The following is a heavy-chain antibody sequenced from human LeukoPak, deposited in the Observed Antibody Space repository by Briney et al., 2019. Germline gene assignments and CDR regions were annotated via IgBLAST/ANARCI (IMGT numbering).Heavy chain of an antibody. V-gene: IGHV4-59*01. D-gene: IGHD3-10*01. Sequence: SETLSLTCTVSGGSISSYYWSWIRQPPGKGLEWIGYIHYSGSTNYNPSLESRVTISVDTSKNQFSLKLKSVTAADTAVYYCARGGYYGWGNDFRFDPWGQGTLVTVSS. CDR3: ARGGYYGWGNDFRFDP. CDR2: IHYSGST. CDR1: GGSISSYY. J-gene: IGHJ5*02.